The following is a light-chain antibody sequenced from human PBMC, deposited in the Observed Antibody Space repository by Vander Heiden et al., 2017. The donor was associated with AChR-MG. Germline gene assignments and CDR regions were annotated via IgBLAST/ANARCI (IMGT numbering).Light chain of an antibody. CDR1: SSNIGSNY. CDR3: AAWDDSLSGPV. J-gene: IGLJ2*01. V-gene: IGLV1-47*01. CDR2: RNN. Sequence: QSVLPQPPSASGTPGQRVTISCSGSSSNIGSNYVYWYQQLPGTAPKLLIYRNNQRPSGVPDRFSGSKSGTSASLAISGLRSEDEADYYCAAWDDSLSGPVFGGGTKLNVL.